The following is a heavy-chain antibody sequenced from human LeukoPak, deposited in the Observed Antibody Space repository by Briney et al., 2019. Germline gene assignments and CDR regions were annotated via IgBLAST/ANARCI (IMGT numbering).Heavy chain of an antibody. Sequence: GGSLRLSCVASGFTFSNYWMHWVRQPPGKGLVWVSRIYVDGRTTNYADSVKGRFTISRDNAKNTVYLEMNSLSVEDTATYYCIRDFRSADLRGQGALVTVTS. J-gene: IGHJ5*02. CDR3: IRDFRSADL. V-gene: IGHV3-74*01. CDR2: IYVDGRTT. CDR1: GFTFSNYW.